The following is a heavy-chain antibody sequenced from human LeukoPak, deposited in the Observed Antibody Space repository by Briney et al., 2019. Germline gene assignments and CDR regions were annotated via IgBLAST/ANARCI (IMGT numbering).Heavy chain of an antibody. D-gene: IGHD3-10*01. CDR3: ARDSPLYGSGSKTTPNFDY. V-gene: IGHV3-30*03. CDR2: ISYDGSNK. J-gene: IGHJ4*02. CDR1: GFTFSSYG. Sequence: GGSLRLSCAASGFTFSSYGMHWVRQAPGKGLEWVAVISYDGSNKYYADSVKGRFTISRDNSKNTLYLQMNSLRAEDTAVYYCARDSPLYGSGSKTTPNFDYWGQGTLVTVSS.